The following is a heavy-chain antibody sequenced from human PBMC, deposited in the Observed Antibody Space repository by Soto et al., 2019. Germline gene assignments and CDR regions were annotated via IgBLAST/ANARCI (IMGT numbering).Heavy chain of an antibody. Sequence: VEMVQSGAEVKKPGASVRVSCKASGYTFTDYHIHWVRQAPGQGLEWLGRINPKSGGTSTAQKVQGWVTMTRDRSVSTIYMELTRLRSDDTAVYFCARGHSTDCSNGVCSFFYNHEMDVWGQGTTVTVSS. V-gene: IGHV1-2*04. D-gene: IGHD2-8*01. CDR1: GYTFTDYH. CDR2: INPKSGGT. CDR3: ARGHSTDCSNGVCSFFYNHEMDV. J-gene: IGHJ6*02.